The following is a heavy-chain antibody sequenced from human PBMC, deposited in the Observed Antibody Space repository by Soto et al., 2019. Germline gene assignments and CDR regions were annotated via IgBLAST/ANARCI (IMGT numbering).Heavy chain of an antibody. J-gene: IGHJ4*02. D-gene: IGHD2-21*01. CDR2: IKEDGSEQ. V-gene: IGHV3-7*01. CDR3: ARDPVRGGDFDY. CDR1: GFTFSSYW. Sequence: GGSLRLSCATSGFTFSSYWMSWVRQTPGKGLEWVANIKEDGSEQYYVDSVKGRFTISRDNAKNSLYLRMNSLRDEDTAVYYCARDPVRGGDFDYWGQGTLVTVSS.